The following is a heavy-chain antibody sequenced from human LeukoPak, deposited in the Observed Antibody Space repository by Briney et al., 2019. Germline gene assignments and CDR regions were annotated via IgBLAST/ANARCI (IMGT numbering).Heavy chain of an antibody. V-gene: IGHV1-46*01. CDR1: GYTFTSYY. D-gene: IGHD3-16*01. CDR2: INPSGGST. CDR3: ARDRFLKTGFDP. J-gene: IGHJ5*02. Sequence: ASVKVSCKASGYTFTSYYIHWLRQAPGQGLEWMGLINPSGGSTTFAQGFQGRLTMTRDTSTSTVYMDLSSLTSEDTAVYYCARDRFLKTGFDPWGQGTLVTVSS.